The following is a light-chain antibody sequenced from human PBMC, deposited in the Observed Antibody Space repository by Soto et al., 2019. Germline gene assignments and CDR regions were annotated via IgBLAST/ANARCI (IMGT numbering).Light chain of an antibody. CDR2: LGS. V-gene: IGKV2-28*01. J-gene: IGKJ5*01. CDR1: QSLLHSDGKNY. CDR3: IQGLRTPIT. Sequence: DIVTTQSPLSLPVTPGEPASISCRSSQSLLHSDGKNYLEWYLQKPGQSPQLLIYLGSNRASGVPDRFSGSGSGTDFTLKISRVEAEDVGVYYCIQGLRTPITFGQGTRLEIK.